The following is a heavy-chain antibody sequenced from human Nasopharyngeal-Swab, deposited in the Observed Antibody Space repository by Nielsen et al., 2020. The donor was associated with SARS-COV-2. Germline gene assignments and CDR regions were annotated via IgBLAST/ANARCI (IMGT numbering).Heavy chain of an antibody. CDR3: AKGSYYYDSYGAFDI. CDR2: ISYDGSNK. Sequence: GESLKISCAASGFTFSSYGMHWVRQAPGKGLEWVAVISYDGSNKYYADSVKGRFTISRGNSKNTLYLQMNSLRAEDTAVYYCAKGSYYYDSYGAFDIWGQGTMVTVSS. CDR1: GFTFSSYG. J-gene: IGHJ3*02. D-gene: IGHD3-22*01. V-gene: IGHV3-30*18.